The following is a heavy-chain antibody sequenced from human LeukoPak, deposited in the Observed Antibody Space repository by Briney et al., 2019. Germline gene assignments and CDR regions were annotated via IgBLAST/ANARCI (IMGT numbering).Heavy chain of an antibody. D-gene: IGHD3-10*01. CDR3: ARHTNYYGSGSYYNPSWFDP. V-gene: IGHV5-51*01. Sequence: GAALQISYKGSGYSFTNYWIGWGRPMPGKGVEWMGIIYPGDSDTRYSPSFQGQVTISADKSISTAYLQWSSLKASDTAMYYCARHTNYYGSGSYYNPSWFDPWGQGTLVTVSS. CDR2: IYPGDSDT. J-gene: IGHJ5*02. CDR1: GYSFTNYW.